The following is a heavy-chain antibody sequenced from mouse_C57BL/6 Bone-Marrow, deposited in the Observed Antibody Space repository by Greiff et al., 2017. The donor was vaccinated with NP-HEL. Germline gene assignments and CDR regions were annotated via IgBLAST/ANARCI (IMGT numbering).Heavy chain of an antibody. CDR2: ISDGGSYT. J-gene: IGHJ2*01. CDR3: ARDYYGSRSYFDY. V-gene: IGHV5-4*01. CDR1: GFTFSSYA. D-gene: IGHD1-1*01. Sequence: EVQWVESGGGLVKPGGSLKLSCAASGFTFSSYAMSWVRQTPEKRLEWVATISDGGSYTYYPDNVKGRFTISRDNAKNNLYLQMSHLKSEDTAMYYCARDYYGSRSYFDYWGQGTTLTVSS.